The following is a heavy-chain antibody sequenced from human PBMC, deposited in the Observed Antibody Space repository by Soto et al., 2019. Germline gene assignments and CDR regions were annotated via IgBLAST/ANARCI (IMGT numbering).Heavy chain of an antibody. Sequence: QVQLVESGGGVVQPGRSLRLSCAASGFTFSSYAMHWVRQAPGRGLEWVAVISYEGSTKYYADSVKGRFTISRDNSKNTLYLQVNSLRAEDTAVYYCARDREFTAIHYFDYWGQGTLVTVSS. D-gene: IGHD2-21*02. CDR1: GFTFSSYA. CDR3: ARDREFTAIHYFDY. V-gene: IGHV3-30-3*01. CDR2: ISYEGSTK. J-gene: IGHJ4*02.